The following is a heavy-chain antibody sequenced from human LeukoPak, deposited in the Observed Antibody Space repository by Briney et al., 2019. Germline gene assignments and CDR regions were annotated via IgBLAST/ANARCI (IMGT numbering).Heavy chain of an antibody. CDR2: IWYDGSDK. D-gene: IGHD2-2*01. V-gene: IGHV3-33*01. J-gene: IGHJ5*02. CDR3: ARGPQYCSSVSCYSRKFDP. CDR1: GFPFSSYG. Sequence: GGSLRLSCAASGFPFSSYGMHWVRQAPGKGLERVAVIWYDGSDKYYADSVKGRFTISRDNSKNMLYLQMNSLRAEDTAVYSCARGPQYCSSVSCYSRKFDPWGQGTLVTVSS.